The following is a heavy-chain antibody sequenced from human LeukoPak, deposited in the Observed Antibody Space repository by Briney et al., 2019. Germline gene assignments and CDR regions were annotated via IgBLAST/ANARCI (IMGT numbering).Heavy chain of an antibody. Sequence: SETLSLTCTVSGGSISSGSYYWSWIRQPAGKGLEWIGRIYTSGSTNYNPSLKSRVTISVDRSKNQFSLKLSSVTAADTAVYYCARVPYSSSSKAFDIWGQGTLVTVSS. CDR2: IYTSGST. CDR3: ARVPYSSSSKAFDI. D-gene: IGHD6-6*01. CDR1: GGSISSGSYY. V-gene: IGHV4-61*02. J-gene: IGHJ3*02.